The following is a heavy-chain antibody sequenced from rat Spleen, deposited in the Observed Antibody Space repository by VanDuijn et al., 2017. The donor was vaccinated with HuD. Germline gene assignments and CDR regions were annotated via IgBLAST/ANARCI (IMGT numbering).Heavy chain of an antibody. V-gene: IGHV5-29*01. Sequence: EVQLVESGGGFVQPGRSLKLSCAASGLSFSNYDMAWVRQAPTKGLEWVASISYDGTATYYRDSVKGRFTLSRDNAKSTLYLQMNNLRSEDTATYYCARGTYFRHWGQGVMVTVSS. D-gene: IGHD4-6*01. CDR3: ARGTYFRH. CDR1: GLSFSNYD. CDR2: ISYDGTAT. J-gene: IGHJ2*01.